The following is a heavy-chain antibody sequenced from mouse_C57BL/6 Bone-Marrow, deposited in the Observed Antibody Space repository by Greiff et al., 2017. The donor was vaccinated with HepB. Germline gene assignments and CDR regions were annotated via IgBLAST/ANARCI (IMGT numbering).Heavy chain of an antibody. D-gene: IGHD1-1*01. Sequence: QVQLKESGPELVKPGASVKLSCKASGYTFTSYDINWVKQRPGQGLEWIGWIYPRDGSTKYNEKFKGKATLTVDTSSSTAYMELHSLTSEDSAVYFCAREDYYGSSYYWYFDVWGTGTTVTVSS. V-gene: IGHV1-85*01. J-gene: IGHJ1*03. CDR1: GYTFTSYD. CDR3: AREDYYGSSYYWYFDV. CDR2: IYPRDGST.